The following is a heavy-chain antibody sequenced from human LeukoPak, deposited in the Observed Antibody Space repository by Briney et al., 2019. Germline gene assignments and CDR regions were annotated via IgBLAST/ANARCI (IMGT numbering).Heavy chain of an antibody. CDR1: GYTFSTYY. CDR2: INPSGGSA. V-gene: IGHV1-46*01. Sequence: GASVKVSCKASGYTFSTYYIHWVRQAPGQGLEWMGVINPSGGSASYAQRFQGRATMTRDTSTSTVSMDLSSLRSADTGMYYCARDREGLTPSSFDFWGQGTLVTVSS. CDR3: ARDREGLTPSSFDF. D-gene: IGHD3/OR15-3a*01. J-gene: IGHJ4*02.